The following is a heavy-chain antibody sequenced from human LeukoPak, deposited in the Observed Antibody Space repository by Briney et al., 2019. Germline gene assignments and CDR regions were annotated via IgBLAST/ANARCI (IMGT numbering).Heavy chain of an antibody. CDR2: IKQDRSEK. CDR3: ARETGDYYYHGMDV. CDR1: GFTFSSYW. Sequence: GGSLRLSCAASGFTFSSYWMSWVRQAPGKGLEWVANIKQDRSEKYYVDSVKGRFTISRDNAKNSLYLQMNSLRAEDTAVYYCARETGDYYYHGMDVWGQGTTVTVSS. V-gene: IGHV3-7*01. J-gene: IGHJ6*02.